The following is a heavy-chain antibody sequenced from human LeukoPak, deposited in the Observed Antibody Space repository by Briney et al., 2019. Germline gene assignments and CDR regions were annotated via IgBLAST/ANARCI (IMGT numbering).Heavy chain of an antibody. J-gene: IGHJ4*02. Sequence: TGGSLRLSCAASGFTFSNHGMHWVRQAPGKGLDWVEVIWYDGSNKYYADSVKGRFTISRDNSKNTLYLQMNSLRAEDTAVYYCARVGGSGSYYIDYWGQGTLVTVSS. V-gene: IGHV3-33*01. CDR1: GFTFSNHG. CDR2: IWYDGSNK. D-gene: IGHD3-10*01. CDR3: ARVGGSGSYYIDY.